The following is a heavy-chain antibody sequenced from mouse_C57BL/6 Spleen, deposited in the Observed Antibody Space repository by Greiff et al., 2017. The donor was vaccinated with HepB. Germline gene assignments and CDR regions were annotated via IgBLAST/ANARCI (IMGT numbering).Heavy chain of an antibody. J-gene: IGHJ4*01. CDR1: GYAFSSSW. D-gene: IGHD1-1*01. CDR2: IYPGDGDT. Sequence: QVQLQQSGPELVKPGASVKISCKASGYAFSSSWMNWVKQRPGKGLEWIGRIYPGDGDTNYNGKLKGKATLTADKSSSTAYMQLSSLTSEDSAVYFCARDYGSSYGAMDYWGQGTSVTVSS. V-gene: IGHV1-82*01. CDR3: ARDYGSSYGAMDY.